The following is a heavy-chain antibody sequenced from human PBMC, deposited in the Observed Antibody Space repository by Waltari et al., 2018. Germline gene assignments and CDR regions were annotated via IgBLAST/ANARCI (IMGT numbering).Heavy chain of an antibody. Sequence: SVSGNYWWSWGRQAPEKGLEWIGQVHHSGKTHYNPSIQSRVTISVDSPKNHFSLTLKSGTAADTAVYYCAGDRAIGLFFDYWGRGTLVTVSS. CDR1: SVSGNYW. CDR2: VHHSGKT. CDR3: AGDRAIGLFFDY. J-gene: IGHJ4*02. D-gene: IGHD2-2*01. V-gene: IGHV4-4*02.